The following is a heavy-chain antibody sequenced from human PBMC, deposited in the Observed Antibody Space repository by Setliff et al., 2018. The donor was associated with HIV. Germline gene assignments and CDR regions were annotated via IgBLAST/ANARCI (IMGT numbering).Heavy chain of an antibody. CDR2: IKEDGSER. CDR1: GFTFSRYW. CDR3: ARDGGEY. Sequence: AASGFTFSRYWMRWVRQAPGKGLEWVANIKEDGSERYYGDSVQGRFTVSRDNAENSVYLQMNSLRAEDTAVYYCARDGGEYWGQGTLVTVSS. D-gene: IGHD3-16*01. J-gene: IGHJ4*02. V-gene: IGHV3-7*01.